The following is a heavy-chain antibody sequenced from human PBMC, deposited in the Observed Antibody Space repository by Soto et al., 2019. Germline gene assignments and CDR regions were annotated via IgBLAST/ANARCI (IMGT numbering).Heavy chain of an antibody. CDR2: ISYDGSNK. CDR3: ALERRNFDY. CDR1: GFTFSSYG. V-gene: IGHV3-30*03. Sequence: GGSLRLSCAASGFTFSSYGMHWVRQAPGKGLEWVAVISYDGSNKYYADSVKGRFTISRDNSKNTLYLQMNSLRAEDTAVYYCALERRNFDYWGQGTLVTVSS. D-gene: IGHD1-1*01. J-gene: IGHJ4*02.